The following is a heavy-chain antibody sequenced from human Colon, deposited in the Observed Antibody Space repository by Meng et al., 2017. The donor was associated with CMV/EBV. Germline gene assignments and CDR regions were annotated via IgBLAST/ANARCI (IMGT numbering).Heavy chain of an antibody. D-gene: IGHD2-21*02. CDR1: GFSLHAPLMR. CDR3: ARVRPYNNDCTFDY. J-gene: IGHJ4*02. V-gene: IGHV2-70D*14. Sequence: SGPTLVQPTEPLTLPCTFSGFSLHAPLMRVVWIRQSPSKSLEWLARVDWDDDTFYNTSLKTRLTISKDTSKNQVVLTMTDMDPVDTATYFCARVRPYNNDCTFDYWGQGTLVTVSS. CDR2: VDWDDDT.